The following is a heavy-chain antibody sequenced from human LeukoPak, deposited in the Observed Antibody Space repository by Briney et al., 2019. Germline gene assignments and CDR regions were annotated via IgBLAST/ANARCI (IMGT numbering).Heavy chain of an antibody. D-gene: IGHD1-26*01. V-gene: IGHV4-39*01. CDR1: GGSISSSSYY. Sequence: SETLSLTCTVSGGSISSSSYYWGWIRQPPGKGLEWIGSIYYSGSTYYNPSLKSRVTIFVDTSKNQFSLKLSSVTAADTAVYYCARWSGGSYLYFDYWGQGTLVTVSS. CDR2: IYYSGST. J-gene: IGHJ4*02. CDR3: ARWSGGSYLYFDY.